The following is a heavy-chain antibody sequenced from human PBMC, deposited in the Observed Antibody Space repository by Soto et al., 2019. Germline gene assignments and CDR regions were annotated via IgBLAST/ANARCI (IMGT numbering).Heavy chain of an antibody. J-gene: IGHJ4*02. CDR3: AKGSGKYYDSSGLDY. Sequence: EVQLVESGGGLVQPGRSLRLSCAASGFTFDDYAMHWVRQAPGKGLEWVSGISWNSGSIGYADSVKGRFTISRDNAKNSLYLQMNSLRAEDTALYYCAKGSGKYYDSSGLDYWGQGTLVTVS. CDR1: GFTFDDYA. D-gene: IGHD3-22*01. CDR2: ISWNSGSI. V-gene: IGHV3-9*01.